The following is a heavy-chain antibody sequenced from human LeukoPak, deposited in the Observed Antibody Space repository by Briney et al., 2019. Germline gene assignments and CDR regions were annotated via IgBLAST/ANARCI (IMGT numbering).Heavy chain of an antibody. V-gene: IGHV4-34*01. CDR3: ARAYSSSWYNY. D-gene: IGHD6-13*01. Sequence: PSETLSLTCAVYGGSFSGYYWSWIRQPPGKGLEWIGEINHSGSTNYNPSLKSRVTISVDTSKNQFSPKLSSVTAADTAVYYCARAYSSSWYNYWGQGTLVTVSS. CDR2: INHSGST. CDR1: GGSFSGYY. J-gene: IGHJ4*02.